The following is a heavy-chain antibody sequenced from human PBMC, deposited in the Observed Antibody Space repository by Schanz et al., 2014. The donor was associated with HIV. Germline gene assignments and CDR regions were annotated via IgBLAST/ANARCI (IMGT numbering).Heavy chain of an antibody. CDR2: MKPKNGDA. V-gene: IGHV1-8*01. J-gene: IGHJ4*02. D-gene: IGHD1-26*01. CDR1: GYTFTNYD. CDR3: ARGGYSAFQSIDY. Sequence: QVQLVQSGAEVKKPGASVKVSCKASGYTFTNYDINWVRQATGQGLEWMGWMKPKNGDAGYARRFQGRVTMTWDTSKSTAYMELSSLRSEDTAVYYCARGGYSAFQSIDYWGQGTLVTVSS.